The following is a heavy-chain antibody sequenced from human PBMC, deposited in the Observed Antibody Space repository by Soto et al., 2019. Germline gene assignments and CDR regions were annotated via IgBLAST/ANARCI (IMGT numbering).Heavy chain of an antibody. Sequence: SVKVSCKASGGTFSTSTFTWVRQAPGQGLEWMGRTIPLLNVADYAQDFQGRVTITADRSTSTAYMELTSLTSKDTAVYYCARDSPIGSTYSGYDAIDSWGQGTLVTVSS. CDR1: GGTFSTST. J-gene: IGHJ4*02. D-gene: IGHD5-12*01. CDR3: ARDSPIGSTYSGYDAIDS. CDR2: TIPLLNVA. V-gene: IGHV1-69*04.